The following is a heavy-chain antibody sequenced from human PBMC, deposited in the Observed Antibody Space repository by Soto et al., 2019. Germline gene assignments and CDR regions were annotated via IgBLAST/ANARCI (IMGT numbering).Heavy chain of an antibody. CDR3: ARTGAY. CDR2: ISWNDHK. CDR1: GFSLTISGLD. D-gene: IGHD1-26*01. J-gene: IGHJ4*02. V-gene: IGHV2-5*01. Sequence: QITLKESGPTLVKPTQTLTLTCTFSGFSLTISGLDVGWIRQPPGKALEWLALISWNDHKRYSPSLKSRLTIAKDTSKNQVVLTMTNMDPVDTATYYCARTGAYWGQGILVTVSS.